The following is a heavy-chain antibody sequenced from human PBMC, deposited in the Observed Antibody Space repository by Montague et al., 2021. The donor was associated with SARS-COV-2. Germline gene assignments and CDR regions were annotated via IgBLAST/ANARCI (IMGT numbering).Heavy chain of an antibody. CDR1: GGSFSSYY. CDR2: VNQSGTT. D-gene: IGHD2-2*01. Sequence: SETLSLTCAISGGSFSSYYWSRMRRPPGKGLEWFGEVNQSGTTIYNPSVKSGVTITVDTTKNKYYLMVNSVTAADTAVYYCARGRRPVVVPGAGLVGRAFDIWGQGTMVTVSS. CDR3: ARGRRPVVVPGAGLVGRAFDI. V-gene: IGHV4-34*01. J-gene: IGHJ3*02.